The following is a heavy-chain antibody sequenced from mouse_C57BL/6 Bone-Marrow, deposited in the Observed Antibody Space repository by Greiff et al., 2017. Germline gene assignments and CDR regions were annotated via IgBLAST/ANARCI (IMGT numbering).Heavy chain of an antibody. V-gene: IGHV1-19*01. CDR1: GYTFTDYY. CDR3: ARTTTVDFDY. Sequence: EVQLQQSGPVLVKPGASVKMSCKASGYTFTDYYMNWVKQSHGKSLEWIGVINPYNGGTSYNQKFKGKATLTVDKSSSTAYMELNSLTSEDSAVYYCARTTTVDFDYWGQGTTLTVSS. J-gene: IGHJ2*01. CDR2: INPYNGGT. D-gene: IGHD1-1*01.